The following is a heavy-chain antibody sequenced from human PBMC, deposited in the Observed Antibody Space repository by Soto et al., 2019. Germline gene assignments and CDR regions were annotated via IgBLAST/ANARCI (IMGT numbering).Heavy chain of an antibody. CDR1: GFPFSNYA. Sequence: DVQLDQSGGGLVQPGGSLRLSYAASGFPFSNYAMHWVRQAPGKGLEWISYINSDSTTTFHADSIKGRLTVSRDNAKNSVYLHMSSLRHDDTAVYYCARDLSHWGQGTLVTVSS. J-gene: IGHJ4*02. CDR2: INSDSTTT. CDR3: ARDLSH. V-gene: IGHV3-48*02.